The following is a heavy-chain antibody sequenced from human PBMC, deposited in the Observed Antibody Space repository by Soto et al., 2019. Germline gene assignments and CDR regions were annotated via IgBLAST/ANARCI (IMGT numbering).Heavy chain of an antibody. CDR3: ARVGYCSGGSCYAMSTENWFDP. D-gene: IGHD2-15*01. CDR2: IIPIFGTA. CDR1: GGTFSSYA. V-gene: IGHV1-69*01. Sequence: QVQLVQSGAEVKKPGSSVKVSCKASGGTFSSYAISWVRQAPGQGLEWMGGIIPIFGTANYAQKFQGRVTITADESTSTGYMELSSLRSEDTAVYYCARVGYCSGGSCYAMSTENWFDPWGQGTLVTVCS. J-gene: IGHJ5*02.